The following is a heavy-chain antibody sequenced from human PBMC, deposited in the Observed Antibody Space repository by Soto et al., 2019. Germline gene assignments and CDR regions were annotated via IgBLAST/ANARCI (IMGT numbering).Heavy chain of an antibody. CDR3: AVYHYDSSGYYYDTYYYGMDV. D-gene: IGHD3-22*01. CDR1: GYTFTSYA. Sequence: QVQLVQSGAEVKKPGASVKVSCKASGYTFTSYAMHWVRQAPGQRLEWMGWINAGNGNTKYSQKFQGRVTITRDTSASTAYMELSSLRSEDTAVYYCAVYHYDSSGYYYDTYYYGMDVWGQGTTVTVSS. J-gene: IGHJ6*02. V-gene: IGHV1-3*01. CDR2: INAGNGNT.